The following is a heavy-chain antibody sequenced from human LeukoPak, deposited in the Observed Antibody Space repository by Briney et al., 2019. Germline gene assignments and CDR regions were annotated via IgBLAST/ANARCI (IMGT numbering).Heavy chain of an antibody. CDR3: ARLTIAAARLDYFDY. CDR1: GGSMSTYY. D-gene: IGHD6-13*01. V-gene: IGHV4-59*08. CDR2: IYYSGST. J-gene: IGHJ4*02. Sequence: PSETLSLTCTVSGGSMSTYYWTWIRQPPGKGLEWIGYIYYSGSTNYNPSLKSRVTISVDTSKNQFSLKLSSVTAADTAVYYCARLTIAAARLDYFDYWGQGTLVTVSS.